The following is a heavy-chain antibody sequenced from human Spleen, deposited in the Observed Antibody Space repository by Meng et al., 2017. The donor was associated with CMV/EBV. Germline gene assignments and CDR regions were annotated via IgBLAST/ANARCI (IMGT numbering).Heavy chain of an antibody. CDR1: GFIFSNYA. V-gene: IGHV3-30*04. CDR2: ISYDGSNK. J-gene: IGHJ4*02. Sequence: GESLKISCAASGFIFSNYAMHWVRQAPGKGLEWVAVISYDGSNKYYADYVKGRFTISRDNSKNTLYLQMNSLRAEDTAVYYCARDLSLSRPAYYDILTGYSFDSWGQGTLVTVSS. D-gene: IGHD3-9*01. CDR3: ARDLSLSRPAYYDILTGYSFDS.